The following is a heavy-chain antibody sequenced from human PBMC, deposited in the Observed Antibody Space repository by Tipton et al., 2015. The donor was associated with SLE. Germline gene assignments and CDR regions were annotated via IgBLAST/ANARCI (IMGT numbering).Heavy chain of an antibody. CDR3: ARVDGVHDAFDI. CDR2: INHSGST. J-gene: IGHJ3*02. Sequence: LRLSCAVYGGSFSGYYWSWIHQPPGKGLEWIGEINHSGSTNYNPSLKSRVTISVDTSKNQFSLKLSSVTAADTAVYYCARVDGVHDAFDIWGQGTMVTVSS. V-gene: IGHV4-34*01. CDR1: GGSFSGYY. D-gene: IGHD4-17*01.